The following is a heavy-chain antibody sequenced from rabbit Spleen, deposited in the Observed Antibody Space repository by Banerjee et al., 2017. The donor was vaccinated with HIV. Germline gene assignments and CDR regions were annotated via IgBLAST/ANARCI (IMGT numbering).Heavy chain of an antibody. CDR2: IDSNDGAT. J-gene: IGHJ2*01. Sequence: QSLEESGGDLVKPGASLTLTCTASGVSFSSSSYMCWVRQAPGKGLEWIACIDSNDGATDYANWPKGRFTISKTSSTTVTLQMTSLTAADTATYFCARDPYHTTGATDTWGPGTLVTVS. CDR3: ARDPYHTTGATDT. D-gene: IGHD7-1*01. CDR1: GVSFSSSSY. V-gene: IGHV1S40*01.